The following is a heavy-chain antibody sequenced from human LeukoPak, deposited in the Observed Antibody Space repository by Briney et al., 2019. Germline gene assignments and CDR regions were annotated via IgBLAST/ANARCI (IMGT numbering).Heavy chain of an antibody. D-gene: IGHD6-13*01. CDR1: GFNFDDYA. V-gene: IGHV3-43*02. CDR3: AKDRAAGTPYSWFDP. J-gene: IGHJ5*02. Sequence: GGSLRLSCAASGFNFDDYAMHWVRQAPGKGLEWVSFISGDGGTTYYADSVKGRFTISRDSSKNSLYLQMNSLRIEDTALYYCAKDRAAGTPYSWFDPWGQGTLVTVSS. CDR2: ISGDGGTT.